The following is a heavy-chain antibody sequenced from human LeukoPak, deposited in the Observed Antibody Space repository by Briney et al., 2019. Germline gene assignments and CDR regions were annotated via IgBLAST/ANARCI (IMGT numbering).Heavy chain of an antibody. V-gene: IGHV3-7*01. CDR3: ARDRIQLPFDY. D-gene: IGHD5-18*01. CDR2: IKQDGSEK. CDR1: GFTFSSYW. Sequence: PGGSLRLSCAASGFTFSSYWMSWVRQAPGKGLEWVANIKQDGSEKYYVDSVKGRFTISRDNAKNSLYLQMNCLRAEDTAVYYCARDRIQLPFDYWGQGTLVTVSS. J-gene: IGHJ4*02.